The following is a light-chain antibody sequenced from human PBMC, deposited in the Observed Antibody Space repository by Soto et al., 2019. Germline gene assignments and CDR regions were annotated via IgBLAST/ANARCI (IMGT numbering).Light chain of an antibody. V-gene: IGLV2-14*01. Sequence: QSVLTQPASVSGSPGQSITISCAGTSSDVGVYDYVSWYQQHPGKVPKLMIYEVSNQPSGVSNRFSGSKSGNTAFLTISGLQAEDEADYYCSSYTASSTGVFGGGTKLTVL. CDR3: SSYTASSTGV. J-gene: IGLJ3*02. CDR1: SSDVGVYDY. CDR2: EVS.